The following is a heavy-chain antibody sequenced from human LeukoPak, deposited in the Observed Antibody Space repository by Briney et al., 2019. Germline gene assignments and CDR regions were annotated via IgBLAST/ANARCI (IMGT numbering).Heavy chain of an antibody. Sequence: GGSLRLSWAASGFTFSSYAMSWVRQAPGKGLEWVSSISNSGGRTFYTDSVKGRFTISRDNSKITLYLQMNSLRAEDTAVYYCAKSYNGYESKPDYWGQGTLVTVSS. V-gene: IGHV3-23*01. CDR3: AKSYNGYESKPDY. J-gene: IGHJ4*02. CDR2: ISNSGGRT. D-gene: IGHD5-12*01. CDR1: GFTFSSYA.